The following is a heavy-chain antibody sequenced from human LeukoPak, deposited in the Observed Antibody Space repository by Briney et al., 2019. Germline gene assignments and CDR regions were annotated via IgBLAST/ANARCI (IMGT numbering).Heavy chain of an antibody. J-gene: IGHJ4*02. D-gene: IGHD2-2*01. CDR2: IYYSGST. CDR1: GGSISSSSYY. CDR3: ARDLVPAAIRY. Sequence: PSETLSLTCTVSGGSISSSSYYWGWIRQPPGKGLEWIGSIYYSGSTYYNPSLKSRVTISVDTSKNQFSLKLSSVTAADTAVYYCARDLVPAAIRYWGQGALVTVSS. V-gene: IGHV4-39*07.